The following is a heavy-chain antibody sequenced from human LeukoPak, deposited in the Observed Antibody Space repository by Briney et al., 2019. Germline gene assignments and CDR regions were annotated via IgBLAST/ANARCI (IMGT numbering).Heavy chain of an antibody. CDR2: IKQDGSEK. J-gene: IGHJ6*02. Sequence: PGGSLRLSCAASGFTFSSYWMSWVRQAPGKGLEWVANIKQDGSEKYYVDSVKGRFTISRDNAKNSLYLQMNSLRAEDTAVYYCARDVWGHDYGDLGDVWGQGTTVTVSS. V-gene: IGHV3-7*01. CDR3: ARDVWGHDYGDLGDV. D-gene: IGHD4-17*01. CDR1: GFTFSSYW.